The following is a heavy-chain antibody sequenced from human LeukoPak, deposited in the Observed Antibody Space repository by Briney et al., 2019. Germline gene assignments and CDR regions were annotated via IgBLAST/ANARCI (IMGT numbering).Heavy chain of an antibody. D-gene: IGHD2-15*01. V-gene: IGHV4-31*03. Sequence: SQTLSLTCTVSVGSISSGGYYRSWIRQHPGKGLEWIGYIYYSGSTYYNPSLKSRVTISVDTSKNQFSLKLSSVTAADTAVYYCASLTSGYCSGGSCRSYWGQGTLVTVSS. J-gene: IGHJ4*02. CDR2: IYYSGST. CDR1: VGSISSGGYY. CDR3: ASLTSGYCSGGSCRSY.